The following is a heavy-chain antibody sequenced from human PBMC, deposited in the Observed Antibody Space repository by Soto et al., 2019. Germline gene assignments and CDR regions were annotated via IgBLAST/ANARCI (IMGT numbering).Heavy chain of an antibody. V-gene: IGHV6-1*01. CDR1: GDSVSSNSAA. CDR3: ARGIAVAGENWFDP. J-gene: IGHJ5*02. Sequence: SQTLSLTCVISGDSVSSNSAAWNWIRQSPSRGLEWLGRTYYRSKWYNDYAVSVKSRITINPDTSKNQFSLQLNSVTPEDTAVYYCARGIAVAGENWFDPWGQGTLVTVSS. D-gene: IGHD6-19*01. CDR2: TYYRSKWYN.